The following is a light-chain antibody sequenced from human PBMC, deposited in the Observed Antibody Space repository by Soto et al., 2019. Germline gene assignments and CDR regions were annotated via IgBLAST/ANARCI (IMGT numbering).Light chain of an antibody. V-gene: IGLV2-23*01. CDR3: CSYAGSLV. J-gene: IGLJ2*01. Sequence: QSALTQPASVSGSPGQSITISCTGTSSDVGSYNLVSWYQQQPGKAPKVMIYEGSKRPSGVSNRFSGSKSGNTACLTISGLQAEDEADYYCCSYAGSLVFGGGTKLTVL. CDR1: SSDVGSYNL. CDR2: EGS.